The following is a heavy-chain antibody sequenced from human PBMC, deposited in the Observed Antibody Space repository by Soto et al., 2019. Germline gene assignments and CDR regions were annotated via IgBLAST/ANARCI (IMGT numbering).Heavy chain of an antibody. V-gene: IGHV5-51*01. Sequence: ESLKISCQGSGYNFAGYWIAWVRQMPGKGLELMGIIYPSDSDTRYRPSFQGQVTISADKSISSAYLQWSSLRASDTAMYYCARGGVSTRTFDYWGQGTPVTVSS. J-gene: IGHJ4*02. CDR2: IYPSDSDT. D-gene: IGHD3-3*01. CDR3: ARGGVSTRTFDY. CDR1: GYNFAGYW.